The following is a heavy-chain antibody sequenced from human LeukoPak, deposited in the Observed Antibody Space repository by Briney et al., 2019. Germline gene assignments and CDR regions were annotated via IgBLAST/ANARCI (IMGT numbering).Heavy chain of an antibody. CDR2: SIPIFGTA. D-gene: IGHD3-10*01. Sequence: GASVKVSCKASGGTFSSYAISWVRQAPGQGLEWRGGSIPIFGTANYAQKFQGRVTITADESTSTAYMELSSLRSEDTAVYYCARDPYGSGSYTPYNWFDPWGQGTLVTASS. J-gene: IGHJ5*02. CDR1: GGTFSSYA. V-gene: IGHV1-69*13. CDR3: ARDPYGSGSYTPYNWFDP.